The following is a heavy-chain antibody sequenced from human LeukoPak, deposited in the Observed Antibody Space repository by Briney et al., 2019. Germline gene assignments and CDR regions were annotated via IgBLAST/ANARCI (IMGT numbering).Heavy chain of an antibody. D-gene: IGHD3-3*01. Sequence: PSETLSLTCTVSGGSISSYYWSWIRQPPGKGLEWIGYIYYSGSTNYNPSLKSRVTISVDTSKNQFSLKLSSVTAADTAVYYCARGGSGYSPPFDYWGQGTLVTGSS. CDR3: ARGGSGYSPPFDY. CDR2: IYYSGST. CDR1: GGSISSYY. V-gene: IGHV4-59*01. J-gene: IGHJ4*02.